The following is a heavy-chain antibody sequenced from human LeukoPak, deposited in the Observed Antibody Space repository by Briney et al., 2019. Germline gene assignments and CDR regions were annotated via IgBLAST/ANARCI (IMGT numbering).Heavy chain of an antibody. CDR2: TYYRSTWYN. D-gene: IGHD2-2*01. CDR3: ARRLTQYDCFDP. Sequence: SQTLSLTCAISGDIVSSNSVTWNWIRQSPSRGFEWLGRTYYRSTWYNDYAVSVRGRITVNPDTSKNQFSLHLNSVTPEDTAVYYCARRLTQYDCFDPWGQGILVTVSS. CDR1: GDIVSSNSVT. V-gene: IGHV6-1*01. J-gene: IGHJ5*02.